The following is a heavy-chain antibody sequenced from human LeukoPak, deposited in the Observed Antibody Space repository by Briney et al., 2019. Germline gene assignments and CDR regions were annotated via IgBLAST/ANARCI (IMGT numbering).Heavy chain of an antibody. CDR1: GFTFSSYA. J-gene: IGHJ4*02. CDR2: ISGSGGST. V-gene: IGHV3-23*01. Sequence: GGSLRLSCAASGFTFSSYAMSWVRQAPGKGLEWVSAISGSGGSTYYADSVKGRFTISRDNSKNTLYLQMNSLRAEDTAVYYCAKGRYKRGSSTSCLFDYWGQGTLVTVSS. D-gene: IGHD2-2*01. CDR3: AKGRYKRGSSTSCLFDY.